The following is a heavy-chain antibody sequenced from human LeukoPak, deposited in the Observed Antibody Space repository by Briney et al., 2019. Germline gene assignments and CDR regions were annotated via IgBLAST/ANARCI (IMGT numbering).Heavy chain of an antibody. D-gene: IGHD3-3*01. V-gene: IGHV3-49*03. Sequence: GGSLRLSCAASGFTFGDYAMGWFRQAPGKGLEWLSFIKSKVYGETIEYAASVKGRFTILRDDSKSIAYLHMNSLETEDTAIYFCSRASFGVVVNMYYFDYWGLGTLVTVSS. J-gene: IGHJ4*02. CDR1: GFTFGDYA. CDR2: IKSKVYGETI. CDR3: SRASFGVVVNMYYFDY.